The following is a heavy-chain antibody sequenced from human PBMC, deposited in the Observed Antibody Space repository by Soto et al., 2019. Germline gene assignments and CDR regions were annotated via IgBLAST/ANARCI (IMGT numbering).Heavy chain of an antibody. D-gene: IGHD1-1*01. Sequence: QVHLVQSGAEVKKPGASVKVSCQASGYAFTTYGITWVRQAPGQGLEWMGWISAHNGNTNYAQKLQGRVTVTRDTSTSIAYMELRSLRSDDTAVYYCARWRYGDYWGQGALVTVSS. CDR3: ARWRYGDY. V-gene: IGHV1-18*01. CDR2: ISAHNGNT. J-gene: IGHJ4*02. CDR1: GYAFTTYG.